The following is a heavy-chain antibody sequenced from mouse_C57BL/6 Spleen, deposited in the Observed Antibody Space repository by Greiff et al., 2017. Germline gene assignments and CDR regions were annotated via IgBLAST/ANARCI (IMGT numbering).Heavy chain of an antibody. CDR2: IYPRSGNT. Sequence: QVQLQQSGAELARPGASVKLSCKASGYTFTSYGISWVKQRTGQGLEWIGEIYPRSGNTYYNEKFKGKATLTADKSSSTAYMELRSLTSEDSSVYFCAPCSNYLYYAMDYWGQGTSVTVSS. CDR3: APCSNYLYYAMDY. V-gene: IGHV1-81*01. D-gene: IGHD2-5*01. CDR1: GYTFTSYG. J-gene: IGHJ4*01.